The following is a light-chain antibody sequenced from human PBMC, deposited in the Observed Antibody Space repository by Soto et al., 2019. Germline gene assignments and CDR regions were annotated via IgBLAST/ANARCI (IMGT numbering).Light chain of an antibody. Sequence: QSALIQPPSVSGSPGQSVTMSCTGTSSDVGSYDYVSWYQQHPGTVPKPMIYNVNTQPSGVPDRFSGSKSGNTASMTISGLQAEDEADYLCCSYSSSAPVVFGGVTKLTAL. CDR1: SSDVGSYDY. CDR3: CSYSSSAPVV. J-gene: IGLJ2*01. V-gene: IGLV2-11*01. CDR2: NVN.